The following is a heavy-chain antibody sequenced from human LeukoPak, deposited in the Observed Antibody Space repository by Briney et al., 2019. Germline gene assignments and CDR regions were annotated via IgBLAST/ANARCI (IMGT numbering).Heavy chain of an antibody. V-gene: IGHV3-30*03. CDR3: ARAIGDYYYYFYMDV. Sequence: GGSLRLSCAASGFTLSSYDMHWVRQAPGKGLEWVAVISYDGSNKYYADSVKGRFTISRDNSKNTLFLQMNSLRAEDTAVYYCARAIGDYYYYFYMDVWGKGATVTISS. J-gene: IGHJ6*03. CDR2: ISYDGSNK. CDR1: GFTLSSYD. D-gene: IGHD4-17*01.